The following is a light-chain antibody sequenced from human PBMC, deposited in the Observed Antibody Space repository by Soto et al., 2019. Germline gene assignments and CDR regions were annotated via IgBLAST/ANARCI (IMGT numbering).Light chain of an antibody. CDR3: SSFTSSSTYV. CDR2: EVS. V-gene: IGLV2-18*02. J-gene: IGLJ1*01. Sequence: QSALTQPPSVSGSPGHAVAISCTGTSSDVGSYNRVAWYQQSPGTAPKLMIYEVSNRPSGVPDRFSGSKSGNTASLTISRLQAEDEADYYCSSFTSSSTYVFGTGTKLTVL. CDR1: SSDVGSYNR.